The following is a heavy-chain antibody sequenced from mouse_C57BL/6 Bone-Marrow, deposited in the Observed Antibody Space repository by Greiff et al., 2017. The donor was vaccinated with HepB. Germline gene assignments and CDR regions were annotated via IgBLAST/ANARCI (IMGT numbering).Heavy chain of an antibody. V-gene: IGHV1-80*01. J-gene: IGHJ4*01. CDR3: ARWDYEGYAMDY. Sequence: QVQLKQSGAELVKPGASVKISCKASGYAFSSYWMNWVKQRPGKGLEWIGQIYPGDGDTNYNGKFKGKATLTADKSSSTAYMQLSSLTSEDSAVYFCARWDYEGYAMDYWGQGTSVTVSS. D-gene: IGHD2-4*01. CDR2: IYPGDGDT. CDR1: GYAFSSYW.